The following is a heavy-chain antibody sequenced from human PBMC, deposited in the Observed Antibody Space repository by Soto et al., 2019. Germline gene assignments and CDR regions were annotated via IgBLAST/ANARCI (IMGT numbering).Heavy chain of an antibody. Sequence: GGSLRLSCAASGFTFSDHDMDWGRQAPGKGLEWVGRARNKVNGYTTSDAASVKGRFTISRDDSKNSLYLQMNSLKPEDTAVYFCARLMGTSFDLWGQGTLVTVSS. CDR1: GFTFSDHD. CDR3: ARLMGTSFDL. J-gene: IGHJ4*02. CDR2: ARNKVNGYTT. V-gene: IGHV3-72*01. D-gene: IGHD2-8*01.